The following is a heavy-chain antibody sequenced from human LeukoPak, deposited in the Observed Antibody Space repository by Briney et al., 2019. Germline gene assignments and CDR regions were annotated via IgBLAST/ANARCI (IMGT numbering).Heavy chain of an antibody. V-gene: IGHV3-23*01. Sequence: GGSLXLSCAASGFTFSSYAMSWVRXAPGKXLEGVSAISGSGGSTYYADSVKGRFTISRDNSKNTLYLQMNSLRAEDTAVYYCARSGGSYYDAFDIWGQGTMVTVSS. D-gene: IGHD1-26*01. CDR2: ISGSGGST. J-gene: IGHJ3*02. CDR1: GFTFSSYA. CDR3: ARSGGSYYDAFDI.